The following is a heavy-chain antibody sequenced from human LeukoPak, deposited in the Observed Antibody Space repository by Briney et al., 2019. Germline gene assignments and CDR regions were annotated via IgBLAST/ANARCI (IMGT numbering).Heavy chain of an antibody. V-gene: IGHV4-34*01. J-gene: IGHJ5*02. Sequence: SETLSLTCAVYGGSFSGYYWSWIRQPPGKGLEWIGEINHSGSTNYNPPLKSRVTISVDTSKNQFSLKLSSVTAADTAVYYCARGLYNWNDDWFDPWGQGTLVTVSS. CDR1: GGSFSGYY. CDR3: ARGLYNWNDDWFDP. CDR2: INHSGST. D-gene: IGHD1-1*01.